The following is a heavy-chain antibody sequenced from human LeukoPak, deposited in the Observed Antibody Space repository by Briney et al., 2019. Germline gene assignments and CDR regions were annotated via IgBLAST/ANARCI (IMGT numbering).Heavy chain of an antibody. D-gene: IGHD3-10*01. CDR3: ARRGRGTDY. CDR1: GFAFSNYG. CDR2: ITGSGGTT. Sequence: GGTLRLSCAASGFAFSNYGMNWVRQAPGKGLEWVSGITGSGGTTYYADSVKGRFTISRDNSKNTLYLQMNSLRAEDTAVYYCARRGRGTDYWGQGTLVTVSS. V-gene: IGHV3-23*01. J-gene: IGHJ4*02.